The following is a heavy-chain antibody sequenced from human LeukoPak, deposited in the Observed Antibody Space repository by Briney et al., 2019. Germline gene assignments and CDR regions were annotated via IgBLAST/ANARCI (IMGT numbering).Heavy chain of an antibody. V-gene: IGHV3-23*01. J-gene: IGHJ6*01. CDR3: AKMKGHPLPKYYMDV. CDR1: GFTFSSYA. Sequence: PGGSLRPSCAASGFTFSSYAMSWVRHAPGRWLEWVSAISGSGGSTYYADSVKGRSTISRDPSKNTPYLEMNSLRTEHTAIYYGAKMKGHPLPKYYMDVWGQGTTVTVSS. D-gene: IGHD1-26*01. CDR2: ISGSGGST.